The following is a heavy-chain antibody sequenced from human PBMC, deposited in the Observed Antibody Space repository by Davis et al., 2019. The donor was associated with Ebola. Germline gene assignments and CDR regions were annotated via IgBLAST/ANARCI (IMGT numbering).Heavy chain of an antibody. CDR2: ISAYNGNT. D-gene: IGHD1-1*01. CDR1: GYTFTSYA. CDR3: AREGWTTGLDS. V-gene: IGHV1-18*01. J-gene: IGHJ4*02. Sequence: ASVKVSCKASGYTFTSYAMNWVRQAPGQGLEWMGWISAYNGNTNYAQKLQGRVTMTTDTSTSTAYMELRSLKSDDTAIYFCAREGWTTGLDSWGLGTLVTVSS.